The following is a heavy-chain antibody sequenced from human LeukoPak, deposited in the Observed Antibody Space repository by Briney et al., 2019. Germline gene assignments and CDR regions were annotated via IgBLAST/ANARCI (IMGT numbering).Heavy chain of an antibody. CDR1: GFTFRTYA. Sequence: GGSLRLSCAAFGFTFRTYAMNWVRQAPGKGLEWVSLITGNGDTIQYADSVKGRFTISRDNAKTTLYLQMNNVRPEDTAMYYCAKDLKTDGLNDFNFWGQGTLVTVSS. CDR2: ITGNGDTI. D-gene: IGHD5-24*01. CDR3: AKDLKTDGLNDFNF. V-gene: IGHV3-23*01. J-gene: IGHJ4*02.